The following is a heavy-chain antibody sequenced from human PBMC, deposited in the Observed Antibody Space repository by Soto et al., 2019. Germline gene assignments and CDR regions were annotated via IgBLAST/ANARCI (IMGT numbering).Heavy chain of an antibody. Sequence: GESLKISCKGSGYSFTSYWIGWVRQMPGKGLEWMGIIYPGDSDTRYSPSFQGQVTISADKSISTAYLQWSSLKASDTAMYYCASNLGDHDYYYYYYMDVWGKGTTVTVSS. D-gene: IGHD4-17*01. CDR3: ASNLGDHDYYYYYYMDV. CDR2: IYPGDSDT. V-gene: IGHV5-51*01. J-gene: IGHJ6*03. CDR1: GYSFTSYW.